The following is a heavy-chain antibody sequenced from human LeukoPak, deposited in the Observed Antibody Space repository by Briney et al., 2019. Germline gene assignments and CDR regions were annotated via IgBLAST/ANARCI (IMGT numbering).Heavy chain of an antibody. Sequence: PGGSLRLSCAASGFTFSSHGMPWVRQAPGKGLGWVAVISYDGSNKYYADSVKGRFTISRDNSKNTLYLQMNSLRAEDTAVYYCARGSKSYGDYIRSRIHYFDYWGQGTLVTVSS. CDR3: ARGSKSYGDYIRSRIHYFDY. CDR2: ISYDGSNK. CDR1: GFTFSSHG. V-gene: IGHV3-30*03. D-gene: IGHD4-17*01. J-gene: IGHJ4*02.